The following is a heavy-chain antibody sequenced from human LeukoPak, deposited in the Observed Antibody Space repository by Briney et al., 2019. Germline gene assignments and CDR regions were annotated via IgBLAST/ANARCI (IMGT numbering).Heavy chain of an antibody. CDR3: AKDRAGIAVAGFDY. D-gene: IGHD6-19*01. CDR1: GFTFSSYG. Sequence: GGSLRLSCAASGFTFSSYGMHWVRQAPGKGLEWVAVISYDGSNKYYADSVKGRFTISRDNSKNTLYLQMNSLRAEDTAVYYCAKDRAGIAVAGFDYWGQGTLVTDSS. J-gene: IGHJ4*02. CDR2: ISYDGSNK. V-gene: IGHV3-30*18.